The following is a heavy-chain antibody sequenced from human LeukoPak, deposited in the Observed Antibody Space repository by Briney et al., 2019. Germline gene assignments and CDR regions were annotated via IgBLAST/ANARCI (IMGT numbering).Heavy chain of an antibody. CDR1: GASVTSGGFY. J-gene: IGHJ5*02. V-gene: IGHV4-39*01. CDR2: IYYPRST. CDR3: ARHSGSGSLSRPFDP. Sequence: SETMSLSCSVSGASVTSGGFYWGWFRKSPEKGLKWIATIYYPRSTYYDTSLKSRVSISIDTSKYQFSLNVRSVSAANTAVYYCARHSGSGSLSRPFDPWGQGTLVTVTS. D-gene: IGHD3-10*01.